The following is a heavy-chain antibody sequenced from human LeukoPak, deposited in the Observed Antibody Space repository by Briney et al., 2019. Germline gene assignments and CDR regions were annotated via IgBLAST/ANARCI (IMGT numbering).Heavy chain of an antibody. V-gene: IGHV3-69-1*02. CDR3: ARYASFKYSETYYYDY. D-gene: IGHD5-12*01. Sequence: GGSLRLSCAASGFTFDIYTMIWVRQAPGKGLEWVSSIDSYNSIYYADSLKGRFTISRDNAKNSLYLQMNSLRAEDTAIYYCARYASFKYSETYYYDYWGQGTLVSVSS. CDR2: IDSYNSI. CDR1: GFTFDIYT. J-gene: IGHJ4*02.